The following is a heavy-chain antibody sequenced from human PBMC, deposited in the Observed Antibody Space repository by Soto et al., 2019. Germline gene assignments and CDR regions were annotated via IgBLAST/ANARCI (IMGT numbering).Heavy chain of an antibody. Sequence: GGSLRLSCAASGFTFSSYGMHWVRQAPGKGLEWVAVISYDGSNKYYADSVKGRFTISRDNSKNTLYLQMNSLRAEDTAVYYCAKDLTFGGVIAPLDFDYWGQGTLVTVSS. CDR1: GFTFSSYG. J-gene: IGHJ4*02. V-gene: IGHV3-30*18. CDR2: ISYDGSNK. D-gene: IGHD3-16*02. CDR3: AKDLTFGGVIAPLDFDY.